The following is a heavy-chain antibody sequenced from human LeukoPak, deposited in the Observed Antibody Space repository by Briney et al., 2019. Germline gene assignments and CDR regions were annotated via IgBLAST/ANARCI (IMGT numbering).Heavy chain of an antibody. V-gene: IGHV1-69*08. Sequence: GASVKVSCKASGGTFSSYNFNWLRQASGQGLEWMGRIIPTLGAANYAQNFQGRVTLTADKSTSTVYMELASLRSEDTAVYYCARSREWLSDYWGQGTLVTVSS. CDR1: GGTFSSYN. D-gene: IGHD3-3*01. CDR2: IIPTLGAA. J-gene: IGHJ4*02. CDR3: ARSREWLSDY.